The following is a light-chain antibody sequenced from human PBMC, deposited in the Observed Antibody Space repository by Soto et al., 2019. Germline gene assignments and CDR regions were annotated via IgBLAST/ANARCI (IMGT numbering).Light chain of an antibody. CDR3: HQGYRTPYT. Sequence: IQLTQSPSSLSASVGDTVTITCRASQRISTYLNWYQQKPGKAPNLLIQAASSLLIGVPSRFSGSGSETDFTLTISSLRREDFATYYCHQGYRTPYTFVPGTKLEVK. J-gene: IGKJ2*01. CDR1: QRISTY. V-gene: IGKV1-39*01. CDR2: AAS.